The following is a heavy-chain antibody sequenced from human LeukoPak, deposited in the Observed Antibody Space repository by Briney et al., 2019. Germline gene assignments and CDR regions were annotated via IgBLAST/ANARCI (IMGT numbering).Heavy chain of an antibody. CDR1: GYTFTSYG. CDR3: AGRYCSSTDCYSWFDP. CDR2: ISTYNGNT. V-gene: IGHV1-18*01. Sequence: ASVKVSCKASGYTFTSYGLSWVRQAPGQELEWMGWISTYNGNTNYAQKFQGRVTMTTDTSTSTAYMELRSLRSDDTAVYYCAGRYCSSTDCYSWFDPWGQGTLITVSS. J-gene: IGHJ5*02. D-gene: IGHD2-2*01.